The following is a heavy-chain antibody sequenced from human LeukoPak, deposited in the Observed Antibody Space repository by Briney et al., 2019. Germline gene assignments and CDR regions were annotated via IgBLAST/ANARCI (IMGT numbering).Heavy chain of an antibody. Sequence: PGGSLRLSCAASGFTFSSYDMHWVRQAPGKGLEWVAVMSYDGNNKDYVESVKGRFTISRDNSKNTLYLQMNSLRAEDTAVYYCATLSGYQWDYWGQGTLVTVSS. D-gene: IGHD3-22*01. V-gene: IGHV3-30*03. J-gene: IGHJ4*02. CDR1: GFTFSSYD. CDR2: MSYDGNNK. CDR3: ATLSGYQWDY.